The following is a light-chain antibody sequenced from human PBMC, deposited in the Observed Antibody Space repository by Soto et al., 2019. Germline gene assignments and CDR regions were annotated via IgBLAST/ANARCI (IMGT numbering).Light chain of an antibody. CDR1: QTIKTY. CDR2: AAS. CDR3: QQSYETHLA. V-gene: IGKV1-39*01. Sequence: DIQMTQSPLSLSASVGDKVNITCRASQTIKTYLNWYQQKPGKAPKLLLYAASTLQAGVPSRFSGSGSGTEFTVTIASLQPEDFGTYYCQQSYETHLAFGGGTKVEIK. J-gene: IGKJ4*01.